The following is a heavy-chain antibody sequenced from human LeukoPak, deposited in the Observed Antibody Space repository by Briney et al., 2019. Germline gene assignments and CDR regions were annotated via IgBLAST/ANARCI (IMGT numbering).Heavy chain of an antibody. V-gene: IGHV5-51*01. CDR1: GYSFTSRW. CDR2: IYPGDSNT. Sequence: GESLKISCKGSGYSFTSRWIGWVRQMPGKGLEWMGLIYPGDSNTKYSPSFQGQVTISVDKSISTAYLQWSSLKASDTAMYYCARRAVVVVAANIADDAFDIWGQGTMVTVSS. CDR3: ARRAVVVVAANIADDAFDI. D-gene: IGHD2-15*01. J-gene: IGHJ3*02.